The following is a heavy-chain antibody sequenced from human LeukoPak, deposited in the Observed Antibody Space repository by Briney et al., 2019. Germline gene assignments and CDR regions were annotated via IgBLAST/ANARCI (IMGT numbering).Heavy chain of an antibody. CDR2: INAGNGNT. J-gene: IGHJ6*04. CDR3: ASGILTGYPKYYYGMDV. Sequence: ASVKVSCKASGYTFTSYAMHWVRQAPGQRLEWMGWINAGNGNTKYSQKFQGRVTITRDTSASTAYMELSSLRSEDTAVYYCASGILTGYPKYYYGMDVWGKGTTVTVSS. D-gene: IGHD3-9*01. CDR1: GYTFTSYA. V-gene: IGHV1-3*01.